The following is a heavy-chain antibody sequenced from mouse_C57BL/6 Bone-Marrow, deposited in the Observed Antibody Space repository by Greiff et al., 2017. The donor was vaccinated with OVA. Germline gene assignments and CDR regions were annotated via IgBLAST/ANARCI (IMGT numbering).Heavy chain of an antibody. Sequence: EVQGVESGGGLVQPGGSLKLSCAASGFTFSDYYMYWVRQTPEKRLEWVAYISNGGGSTYYPDTVKGRFTISRDNAKNTLYLQMSRLKAEDTAMDYCAREENGYYGFAYWGQGTLVTVSA. J-gene: IGHJ3*01. D-gene: IGHD2-3*01. CDR2: ISNGGGST. V-gene: IGHV5-12*01. CDR3: AREENGYYGFAY. CDR1: GFTFSDYY.